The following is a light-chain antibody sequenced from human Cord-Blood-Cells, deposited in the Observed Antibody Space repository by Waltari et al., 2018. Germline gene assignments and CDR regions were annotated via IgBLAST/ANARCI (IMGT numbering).Light chain of an antibody. CDR3: QTWGTGNWV. V-gene: IGLV4-69*01. CDR1: SGHSSYA. Sequence: QLVLTQSPSASASLGASVKLTCTLSSGHSSYAIAWHQQQPEKSPRYLMKLNSEGSPSKGAGVPDRFSGSSSGAERYLTISSLQSEDEADYYCQTWGTGNWVFGGGTKLTVL. CDR2: LNSEGSP. J-gene: IGLJ3*02.